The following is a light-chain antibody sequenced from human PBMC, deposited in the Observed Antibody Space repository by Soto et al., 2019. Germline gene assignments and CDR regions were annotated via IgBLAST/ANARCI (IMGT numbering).Light chain of an antibody. V-gene: IGKV3-20*01. CDR3: QQYGSSALT. Sequence: EIVLTHSPGTLSLSPGERATLSCRASQSVSSIYLAWYQQKPGQAPRLLIYGASSRPTGIPDRFGGSGSGTDFTLTISRLEPEDFAVYYCQQYGSSALTFGGGTKVDIK. J-gene: IGKJ4*01. CDR2: GAS. CDR1: QSVSSIY.